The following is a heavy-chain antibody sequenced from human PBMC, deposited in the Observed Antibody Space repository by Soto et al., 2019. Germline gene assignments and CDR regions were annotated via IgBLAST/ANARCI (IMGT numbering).Heavy chain of an antibody. D-gene: IGHD3-10*01. CDR2: IYYSGNT. J-gene: IGHJ4*02. V-gene: IGHV4-39*01. Sequence: SETLSLTCTLSGGSIVSGNYYWGWIRQPPGKGLEWIGSIYYSGNTYYNPSLKSRVTISIDTSKSQLSLKLSFVTAADTAVYYCARLWSGERPPDYWGQGTLVTVSS. CDR1: GGSIVSGNYY. CDR3: ARLWSGERPPDY.